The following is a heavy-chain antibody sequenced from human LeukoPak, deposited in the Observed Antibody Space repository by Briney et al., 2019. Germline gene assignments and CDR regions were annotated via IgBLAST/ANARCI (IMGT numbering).Heavy chain of an antibody. D-gene: IGHD1-26*01. Sequence: SETLSLTCTVSGGSISSYYWSWIRQPAGKGLEWIGRIYTSGSTNYNPSLKSRVTMSVDTSKNQFSLKLSSVTAADTAVYYCARVGWELPTGSYFFTSWAQETLVTVSS. CDR1: GGSISSYY. J-gene: IGHJ4*02. CDR2: IYTSGST. CDR3: ARVGWELPTGSYFFTS. V-gene: IGHV4-4*07.